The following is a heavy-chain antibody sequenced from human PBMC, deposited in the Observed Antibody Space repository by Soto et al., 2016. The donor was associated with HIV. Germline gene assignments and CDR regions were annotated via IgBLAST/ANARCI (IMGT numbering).Heavy chain of an antibody. Sequence: QVQLVQSGAEVKKSGSSVKVSCKASGGTFSSYVISWVRQAPGQGLEWMGWMNPNSGNTGYAQNFQGRVTITMNTSISTAYMELRSLRSGDAAVYYCAREIGYRSSWSRGYFDYWGQGTLVTVSS. J-gene: IGHJ4*02. CDR2: MNPNSGNT. D-gene: IGHD6-13*01. CDR3: AREIGYRSSWSRGYFDY. V-gene: IGHV1-8*03. CDR1: GGTFSSYV.